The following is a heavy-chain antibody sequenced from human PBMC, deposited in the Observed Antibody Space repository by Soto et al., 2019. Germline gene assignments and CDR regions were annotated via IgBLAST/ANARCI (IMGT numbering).Heavy chain of an antibody. V-gene: IGHV3-33*01. D-gene: IGHD3-16*02. CDR2: IWYDGSNK. Sequence: GGSLRLSCAASGFTFSSYGMHWVRQAPGKGLEWVAVIWYDGSNKYYADSVKGRFTISRDNSKNTLYLQMNSLRAEDTAVYYCARDSGGIGGVIVISYWGQGTLVTVSS. CDR1: GFTFSSYG. CDR3: ARDSGGIGGVIVISY. J-gene: IGHJ4*02.